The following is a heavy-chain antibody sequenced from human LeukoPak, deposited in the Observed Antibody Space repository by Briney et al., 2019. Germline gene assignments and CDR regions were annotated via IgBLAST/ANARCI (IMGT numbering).Heavy chain of an antibody. D-gene: IGHD6-13*01. V-gene: IGHV3-9*01. J-gene: IGHJ5*02. CDR3: AKDVGIAAAGDNWFDP. Sequence: PGRSLRLSCAASGFTFDDYAMHWVRQAPGKGLEWVSGINWNSGSIGYADSVKGRFTISRDNAKNSLYLQMNSLRAEDTALYYCAKDVGIAAAGDNWFDPWGQGTLVTVSS. CDR2: INWNSGSI. CDR1: GFTFDDYA.